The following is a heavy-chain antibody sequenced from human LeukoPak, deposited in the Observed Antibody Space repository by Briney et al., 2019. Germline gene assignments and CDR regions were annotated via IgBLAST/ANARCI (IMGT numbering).Heavy chain of an antibody. CDR3: AKNLWFGEYNDY. V-gene: IGHV3-23*01. Sequence: GGSLRLSCAASGFTFSSYAMSWVRQAPGRGLEWVSAISGSGGSTYYADSVKGRFTISRDNSKNTLYLQMNSLRAEDTAVYYCAKNLWFGEYNDYWGQGTLVTVSS. CDR2: ISGSGGST. D-gene: IGHD3-10*01. J-gene: IGHJ4*02. CDR1: GFTFSSYA.